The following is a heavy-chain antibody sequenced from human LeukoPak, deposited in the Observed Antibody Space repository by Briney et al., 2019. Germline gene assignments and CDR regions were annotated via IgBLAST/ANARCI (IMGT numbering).Heavy chain of an antibody. CDR2: MNPNSGNT. J-gene: IGHJ5*02. CDR3: ASQDDILTGYSS. Sequence: ASVTVSCKASGYTFTIYDINWVRRAPGQGLEWMGWMNPNSGNTGYAQKFQGRITMTRNTSISTAYMELSSLRSEDTAVYYCASQDDILTGYSSWGQGTLVTVSS. V-gene: IGHV1-8*01. D-gene: IGHD3-9*01. CDR1: GYTFTIYD.